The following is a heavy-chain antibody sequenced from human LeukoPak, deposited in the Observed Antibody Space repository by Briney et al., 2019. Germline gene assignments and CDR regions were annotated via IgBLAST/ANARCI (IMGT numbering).Heavy chain of an antibody. CDR2: ISGSGGST. Sequence: GGSLRLSCAASGFTFSSYGMHWVRQAPGKGLEWVSAISGSGGSTYYADSVKGRFTISRDNSKNTLYLQMNSLRAEDTAVYYCAKDEQLWFSGWFDPWGQGTLVTVSS. CDR1: GFTFSSYG. J-gene: IGHJ5*02. V-gene: IGHV3-23*01. CDR3: AKDEQLWFSGWFDP. D-gene: IGHD5-18*01.